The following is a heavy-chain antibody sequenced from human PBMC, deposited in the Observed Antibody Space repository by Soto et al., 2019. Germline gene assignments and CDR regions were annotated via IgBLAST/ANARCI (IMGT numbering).Heavy chain of an antibody. V-gene: IGHV3-9*01. Sequence: EVQLVESGGGLVQPGRSLRLSCAASGFTFDDYAMHWVRQAPGKGLEWVSGISWNSGSIGYADSVKGRFTISRDNAKNSLYLQMNSLRAEDTALYYCAKDYDILSQGYFDYWGQGTLVTVSS. J-gene: IGHJ4*02. D-gene: IGHD3-9*01. CDR1: GFTFDDYA. CDR2: ISWNSGSI. CDR3: AKDYDILSQGYFDY.